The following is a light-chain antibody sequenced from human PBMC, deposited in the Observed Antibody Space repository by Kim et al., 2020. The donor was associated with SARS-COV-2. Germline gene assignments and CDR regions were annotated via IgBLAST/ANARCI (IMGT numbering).Light chain of an antibody. V-gene: IGKV3-15*01. CDR3: HHYNNWPPET. CDR2: DAS. J-gene: IGKJ2*01. CDR1: QSVSGN. Sequence: IVMTQSPATLSVSPGERATLSYRASQSVSGNLAWYQQKPGQAPRLLIYDASTRATGIPARFSGSGSGTDFTLTISSLQSEDFAVYYCHHYNNWPPETFGQGTKLEI.